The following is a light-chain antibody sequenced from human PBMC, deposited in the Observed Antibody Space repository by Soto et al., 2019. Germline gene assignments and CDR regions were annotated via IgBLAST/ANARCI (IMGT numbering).Light chain of an antibody. CDR1: QSVSSY. J-gene: IGKJ2*01. CDR2: DAS. CDR3: QQRSNWPLYT. Sequence: EIVLTQSPATLSLSPGERATLSCRASQSVSSYLAWYQQKPGQAPRLLIYDASNRATGIPARFSGSGSGTDFTLTIISLEPEDFAVYYCQQRSNWPLYTVGQGTKLEIK. V-gene: IGKV3-11*01.